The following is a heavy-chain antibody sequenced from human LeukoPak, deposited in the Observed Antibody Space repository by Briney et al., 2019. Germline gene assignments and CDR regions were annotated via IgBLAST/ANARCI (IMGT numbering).Heavy chain of an antibody. V-gene: IGHV3-49*04. Sequence: SGGSLRLSCTASGFTFGDYAMSWVRQAPGKGLEWVGFIRSKAYGGTTEYAASVKGRFTISRDDSKNIAYLQMNSLKTEDTAVYYCTRGTGSSAGPYDAFDIWGQGTMVTVSS. D-gene: IGHD1-26*01. CDR2: IRSKAYGGTT. CDR1: GFTFGDYA. CDR3: TRGTGSSAGPYDAFDI. J-gene: IGHJ3*02.